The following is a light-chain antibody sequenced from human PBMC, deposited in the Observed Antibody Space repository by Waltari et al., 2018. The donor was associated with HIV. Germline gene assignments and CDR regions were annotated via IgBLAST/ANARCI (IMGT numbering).Light chain of an antibody. V-gene: IGLV1-47*01. CDR1: SPNIGSNY. J-gene: IGLJ2*01. Sequence: QSVLTQPPSASGTPGQRVTISCSGRSPNIGSNYVYWYPQLPGTAPKLLIYRNNQRPSGVPDRFSGSKSGTSASLAISGLRSEDEADYYCAAWDDSLSGHVVFGGGTKLPVL. CDR2: RNN. CDR3: AAWDDSLSGHVV.